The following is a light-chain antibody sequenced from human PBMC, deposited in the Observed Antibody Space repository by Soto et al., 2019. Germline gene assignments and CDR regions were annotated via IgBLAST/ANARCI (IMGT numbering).Light chain of an antibody. J-gene: IGLJ2*01. V-gene: IGLV6-57*02. Sequence: NFMLTQPHSVSESPGKTVTISCTGTSGSVASGYVQWYQQRPGSAPTTLIYEDDQRPAGVPDRFSGSIDTSSNSASLIISGLRTEDEADYSCQSTDGNSMVFGGGTKLTVL. CDR3: QSTDGNSMV. CDR2: EDD. CDR1: SGSVASGY.